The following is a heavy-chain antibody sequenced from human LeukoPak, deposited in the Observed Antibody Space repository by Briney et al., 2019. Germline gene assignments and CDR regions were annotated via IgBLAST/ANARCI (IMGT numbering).Heavy chain of an antibody. J-gene: IGHJ4*02. D-gene: IGHD1-26*01. Sequence: SETLSLTCTVSGGSISSSSYYWGWIRQPPGKGLEWIGSIYYSGSTYYNPSLKSRVTISVDTSKNHFSLRLTSVTAADTAVYYCATGATTVSAYFVWGQGTLVTVSS. CDR2: IYYSGST. V-gene: IGHV4-39*07. CDR1: GGSISSSSYY. CDR3: ATGATTVSAYFV.